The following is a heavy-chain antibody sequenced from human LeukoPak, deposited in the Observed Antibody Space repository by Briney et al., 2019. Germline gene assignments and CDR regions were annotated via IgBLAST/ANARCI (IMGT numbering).Heavy chain of an antibody. Sequence: PSETLSLTCAVYGGSFSGYYWSWIRQPPGKGLEWIGEINHSGSTNYNPSLKSRVTISVDTSKNQFSLKLSSVTAAETAVYYCARRGAVAGKTFDYWGQGTLVTVSS. CDR2: INHSGST. CDR1: GGSFSGYY. V-gene: IGHV4-34*01. D-gene: IGHD6-19*01. CDR3: ARRGAVAGKTFDY. J-gene: IGHJ4*02.